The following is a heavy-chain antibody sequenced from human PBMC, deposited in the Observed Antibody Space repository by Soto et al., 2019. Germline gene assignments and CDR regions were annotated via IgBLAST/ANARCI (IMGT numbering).Heavy chain of an antibody. Sequence: PVGSLILSCAASGFTFSTYAMAWVRQAPGKGLEWVSGVSASGLNTDYADPVKGRFYISRDNSKNTVSLHMNSLRAEETALYYCAHDRQRRTSGYFFDDWGQGTPVTVYS. CDR2: VSASGLNT. J-gene: IGHJ4*02. D-gene: IGHD6-25*01. CDR3: AHDRQRRTSGYFFDD. V-gene: IGHV3-23*01. CDR1: GFTFSTYA.